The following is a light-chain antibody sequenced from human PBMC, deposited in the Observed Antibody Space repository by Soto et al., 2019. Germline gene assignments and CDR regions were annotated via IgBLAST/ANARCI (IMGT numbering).Light chain of an antibody. CDR1: QTISSW. V-gene: IGKV1-5*03. CDR2: KAS. J-gene: IGKJ1*01. Sequence: DIQMTQSPSTLSESVGYRFTITCRASQTISSWLAWYQQKPGKAPKLLIYKASTLKSGVPSRFSGSGSGTEFTLTISSLQPDDFATYYCQHYNSYSEAFGQGTKVDIK. CDR3: QHYNSYSEA.